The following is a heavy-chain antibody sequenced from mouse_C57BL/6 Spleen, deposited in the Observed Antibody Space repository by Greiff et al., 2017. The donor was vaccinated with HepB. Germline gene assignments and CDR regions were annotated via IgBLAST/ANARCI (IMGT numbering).Heavy chain of an antibody. Sequence: EVQGVESGGGLVKPGGSLKLSCAASGFTFSSYAMSWVRQTPEKRLEWVATISDGGSYTYYPDNVKGRITISRDNAKNNLYLQMSHLKSEDTAMYYCARVVFYYYGRADYAMDYWGQGTSVTVSS. J-gene: IGHJ4*01. CDR1: GFTFSSYA. CDR2: ISDGGSYT. V-gene: IGHV5-4*01. CDR3: ARVVFYYYGRADYAMDY. D-gene: IGHD1-1*01.